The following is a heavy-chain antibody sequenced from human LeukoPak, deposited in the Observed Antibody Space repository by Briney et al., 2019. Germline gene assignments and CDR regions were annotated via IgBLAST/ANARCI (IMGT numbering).Heavy chain of an antibody. D-gene: IGHD6-13*01. CDR1: GGSFSGYY. Sequence: SETLSLTCAVYGGSFSGYYWSWIRQPPGKGLEWIGEINHSGSTNYNPSLKSRVTISVDTSKNQFSLKLSSVTAADTAVYYCARARVGVAAFDYWGQGTLVTVSS. J-gene: IGHJ4*02. CDR3: ARARVGVAAFDY. CDR2: INHSGST. V-gene: IGHV4-34*01.